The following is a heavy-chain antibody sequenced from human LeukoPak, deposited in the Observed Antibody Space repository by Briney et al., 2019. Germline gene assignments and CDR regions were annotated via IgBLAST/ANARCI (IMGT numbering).Heavy chain of an antibody. CDR2: ISGSGGST. D-gene: IGHD1-26*01. J-gene: IGHJ4*02. V-gene: IGHV3-23*01. CDR1: GFTFSSYA. Sequence: GGSLRLSCAASGFTFSSYAMSWVRQAPGKGLEWVSAISGSGGSTYNADSVKGRFTISRDNSKNTLDLQMNSLRAEDTAVYYCAKDVGGATRFLDYWGQGTPVTVSS. CDR3: AKDVGGATRFLDY.